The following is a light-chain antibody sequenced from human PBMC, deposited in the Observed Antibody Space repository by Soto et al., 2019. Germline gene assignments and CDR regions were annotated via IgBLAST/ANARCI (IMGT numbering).Light chain of an antibody. Sequence: QSVLTQPASVSGSPGQSITISCTGTTSDVGGYNYVSWYQQHPGKAPKLMIYDVSNRPSGVSNRFSGSKSGNTASLTISGLQAEDEADHYCSSYTSSSTYVFGTGNKLTVL. V-gene: IGLV2-14*03. CDR1: TSDVGGYNY. CDR3: SSYTSSSTYV. J-gene: IGLJ1*01. CDR2: DVS.